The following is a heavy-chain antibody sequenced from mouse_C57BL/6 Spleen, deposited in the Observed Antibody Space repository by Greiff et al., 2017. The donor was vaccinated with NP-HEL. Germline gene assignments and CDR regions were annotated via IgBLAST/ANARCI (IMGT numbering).Heavy chain of an antibody. D-gene: IGHD1-1*01. J-gene: IGHJ1*03. CDR2: IDPSDSET. CDR3: AREDGSSYRYFDV. V-gene: IGHV1-52*01. Sequence: PIQGLEWIGNIDPSDSETHYNQKFKDKATLTVDKSSSTAYMQLSSLTSEDSVVYYCAREDGSSYRYFDVWGTGTTVTVSS.